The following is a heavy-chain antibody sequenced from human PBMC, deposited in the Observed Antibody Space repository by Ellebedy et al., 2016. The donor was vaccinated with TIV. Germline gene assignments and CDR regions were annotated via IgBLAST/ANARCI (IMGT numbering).Heavy chain of an antibody. V-gene: IGHV3-74*01. J-gene: IGHJ4*02. D-gene: IGHD3-10*01. CDR1: GFTFSSYW. CDR3: ARAKAGTGSSDY. CDR2: IDPDGSGP. Sequence: GESLKISCAASGFTFSSYWMHWVRQAPGKGLVWVSRIDPDGSGPSYADSVKGRFTISRDNAMNTLHLQMNSLRVEDTAVYYCARAKAGTGSSDYWGQGALVTVSP.